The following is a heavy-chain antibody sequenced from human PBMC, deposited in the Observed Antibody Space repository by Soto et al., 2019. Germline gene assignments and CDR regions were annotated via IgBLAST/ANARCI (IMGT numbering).Heavy chain of an antibody. CDR2: IYYGGST. D-gene: IGHD5-12*01. J-gene: IGHJ4*02. V-gene: IGHV4-61*01. Sequence: SETLSLTCTVSGGDVTSSRYYWAWIRQTPGKGLEWIGYIYYGGSTNYSPSLKSRVTISIDTSKNQFSLKLSSVTAADTAVYYCAREAKYSGYDLGFPDYWGQGTLVTVSS. CDR3: AREAKYSGYDLGFPDY. CDR1: GGDVTSSRYY.